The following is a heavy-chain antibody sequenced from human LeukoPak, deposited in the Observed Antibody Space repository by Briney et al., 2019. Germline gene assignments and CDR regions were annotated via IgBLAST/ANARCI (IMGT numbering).Heavy chain of an antibody. CDR1: GGSISSHY. D-gene: IGHD3-10*01. CDR3: ARAETEYYYGSGSYKY. CDR2: IYYSGST. Sequence: SETLSLTCTVSGGSISSHYWSWIRQPPGKGLEWIGYIYYSGSTNYNPSLKSRVTISVDTSKNQFSLKLSSVTAADTAVYYCARAETEYYYGSGSYKYWGQGTLVTVSS. V-gene: IGHV4-59*11. J-gene: IGHJ4*02.